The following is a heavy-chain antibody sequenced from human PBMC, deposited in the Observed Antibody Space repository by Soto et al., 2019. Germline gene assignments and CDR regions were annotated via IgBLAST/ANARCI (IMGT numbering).Heavy chain of an antibody. D-gene: IGHD3-22*01. J-gene: IGHJ5*02. CDR3: ARDYYDSSGYSNWFDP. Sequence: ASVKVSCKASGYTFTGYYMHWVRQAPGQGLEWMGWISVYNGNTNYAQKLQGRVTMTTDTSTSTAYMELRSLRSDDTAVYYCARDYYDSSGYSNWFDPWGQGTLVTVSS. CDR1: GYTFTGYY. V-gene: IGHV1-18*04. CDR2: ISVYNGNT.